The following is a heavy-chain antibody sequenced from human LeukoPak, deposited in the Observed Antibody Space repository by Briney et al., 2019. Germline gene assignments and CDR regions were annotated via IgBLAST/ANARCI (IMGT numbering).Heavy chain of an antibody. J-gene: IGHJ3*02. Sequence: PGGSLRLSCAPSGFTFSNYAMGWVRQAPGKGLEWVSVIYSGGSTYYADSVKGRFTISRDNSKNTLYLQMNSLRAEDTAVYYCAREAEGAFDIWGQGTMVTVSS. CDR1: GFTFSNYA. CDR3: AREAEGAFDI. V-gene: IGHV3-53*01. CDR2: IYSGGST.